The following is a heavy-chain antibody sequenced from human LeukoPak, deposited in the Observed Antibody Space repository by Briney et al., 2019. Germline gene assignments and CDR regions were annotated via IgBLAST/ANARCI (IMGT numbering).Heavy chain of an antibody. Sequence: GGSLRLSCAASGFTFSNYGIHWVRQTPGKGLEWVANIRHDGSTKYYVDSVKGRFTISRDNAMNSLYLQMDSLRVEDTAIYYCARSVPYGTTLYGRSDCWGQGTQVTVSS. V-gene: IGHV3-7*03. CDR2: IRHDGSTK. CDR3: ARSVPYGTTLYGRSDC. D-gene: IGHD2-8*01. CDR1: GFTFSNYG. J-gene: IGHJ4*02.